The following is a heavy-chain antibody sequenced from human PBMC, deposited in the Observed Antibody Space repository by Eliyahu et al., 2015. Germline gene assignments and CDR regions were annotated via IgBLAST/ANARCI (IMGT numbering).Heavy chain of an antibody. J-gene: IGHJ6*02. CDR3: ARGNYYGMDV. V-gene: IGHV3-74*01. CDR2: INSGGSST. CDR1: GFTFGSYX. Sequence: EVQLVESGGGLVQPGGXXRLSXAASGFTFGSYXXHWVRQAPGKGLVWVSGINSGGSSTRYADSVKGRFTISRDNAKSTLYLQMNSLRAEDTAVYYCARGNYYGMDVWGQGTTVTVSS.